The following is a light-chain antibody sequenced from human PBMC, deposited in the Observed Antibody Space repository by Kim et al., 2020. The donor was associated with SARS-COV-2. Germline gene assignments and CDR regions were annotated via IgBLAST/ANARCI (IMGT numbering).Light chain of an antibody. CDR1: KLGDKY. J-gene: IGLJ3*02. Sequence: SYELTQPPSVSVSPGQTASITCSGDKLGDKYACWYQQKPGQSPVLVIYKDSKRPSGIPERFSGSNSGNTATLIISGTQAMDEADYYCQAWDSSTAVFGGG. V-gene: IGLV3-1*01. CDR2: KDS. CDR3: QAWDSSTAV.